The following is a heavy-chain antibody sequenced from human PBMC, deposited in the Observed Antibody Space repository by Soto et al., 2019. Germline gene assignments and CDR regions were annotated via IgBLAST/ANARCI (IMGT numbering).Heavy chain of an antibody. D-gene: IGHD2-2*02. V-gene: IGHV4-34*01. CDR3: ARNCSSTSCYTSGFDY. Sequence: SETLSLTCAVYCGSFSGYYWSWIRQPPGKGLEWIGEINHSGGTKYNPSLKSRVTISVDTSKNQFSLKLSSVTAADTAVYYCARNCSSTSCYTSGFDYWGQGTLVTVSS. CDR1: CGSFSGYY. CDR2: INHSGGT. J-gene: IGHJ4*02.